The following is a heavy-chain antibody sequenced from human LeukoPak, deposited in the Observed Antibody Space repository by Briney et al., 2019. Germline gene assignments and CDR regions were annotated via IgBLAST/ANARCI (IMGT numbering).Heavy chain of an antibody. CDR2: MNPNSGNT. J-gene: IGHJ4*02. CDR1: GYTFTIYD. V-gene: IGHV1-8*01. Sequence: ASVQVSCKASGYTFTIYDMNWVRQATGQGLVWMGWMNPNSGNTGYAQKFEGRVTMTRNTSISTAYMELYSLRSEDTAVYYCARGFDYWGQGTLVTVSS. CDR3: ARGFDY.